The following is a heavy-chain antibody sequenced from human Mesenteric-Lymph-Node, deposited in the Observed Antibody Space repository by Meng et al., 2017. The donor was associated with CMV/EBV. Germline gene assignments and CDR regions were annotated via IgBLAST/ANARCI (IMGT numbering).Heavy chain of an antibody. CDR2: ISGSGGST. J-gene: IGHJ3*02. CDR3: ARDSGYYDSSGYYYQGGAFDI. Sequence: GESLKISCAASGFTFSSYAMSWVRQAPGKGLEWVSAISGSGGSTYYADSVKGRFTISRDNSKNTLYLQMSSLRPEDTAVYYCARDSGYYDSSGYYYQGGAFDIWGQGTMVTVSS. D-gene: IGHD3-22*01. V-gene: IGHV3-23*01. CDR1: GFTFSSYA.